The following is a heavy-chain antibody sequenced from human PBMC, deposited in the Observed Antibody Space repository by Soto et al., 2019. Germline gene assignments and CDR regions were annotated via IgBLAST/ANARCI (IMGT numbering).Heavy chain of an antibody. CDR1: GDSVSSNSAA. CDR3: ARERYYDSSGYYCPFDY. V-gene: IGHV6-1*01. D-gene: IGHD3-22*01. Sequence: PSQTLSLTCVISGDSVSSNSAAWNWIRQSPSRGLEWLGRTYYRSKWYNDYAVSVKSRITINPDTSKNQFSLQLNSVTPEDTAVYYCARERYYDSSGYYCPFDYWGQGTLVTVSS. J-gene: IGHJ4*02. CDR2: TYYRSKWYN.